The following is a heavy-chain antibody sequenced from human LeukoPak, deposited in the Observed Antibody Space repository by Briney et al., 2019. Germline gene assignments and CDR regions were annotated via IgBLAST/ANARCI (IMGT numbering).Heavy chain of an antibody. D-gene: IGHD2-2*01. CDR2: IYTSGST. CDR3: ARDLGYCSSTSCLNWFDP. Sequence: SSQTLSLTCTVSGGSITSGSYYWSWIRQPAGKGLEWIVRIYTSGSTNYNPSLKSRVTISVDTSKNQFSLKLSSVTAADTAVYYRARDLGYCSSTSCLNWFDPWGQGTRVTVSS. J-gene: IGHJ5*02. V-gene: IGHV4-61*02. CDR1: GGSITSGSYY.